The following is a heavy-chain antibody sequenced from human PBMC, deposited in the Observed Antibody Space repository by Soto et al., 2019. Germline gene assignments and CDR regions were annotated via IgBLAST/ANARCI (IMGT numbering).Heavy chain of an antibody. CDR3: AREPPRDSSGYYYDLSAFEI. CDR2: ISSSSSTI. Sequence: GGSLRLSCAASGFTFSSYSMNWVRQAPGKGLEWVSYISSSSSTIYYADSVKGRFTISRDNAKNSLYLQMNSLRDEDTAVYYCAREPPRDSSGYYYDLSAFEIRGQGTMVTVSS. CDR1: GFTFSSYS. V-gene: IGHV3-48*02. D-gene: IGHD3-22*01. J-gene: IGHJ3*02.